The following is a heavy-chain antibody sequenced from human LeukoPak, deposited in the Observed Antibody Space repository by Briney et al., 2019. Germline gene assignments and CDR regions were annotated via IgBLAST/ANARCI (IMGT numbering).Heavy chain of an antibody. CDR2: ISADGSST. CDR3: AKRHLPVGTTGRDDY. CDR1: GFTFSSYW. D-gene: IGHD1-26*01. Sequence: GGSLGLSCVASGFTFSSYWMHWVRQAPGKGLVWVSRISADGSSTNYADSVKGRFTISRDNAKSTLYLQMSSLRAEDTAVYYCAKRHLPVGTTGRDDYWGQGPLVTVSS. J-gene: IGHJ4*02. V-gene: IGHV3-74*01.